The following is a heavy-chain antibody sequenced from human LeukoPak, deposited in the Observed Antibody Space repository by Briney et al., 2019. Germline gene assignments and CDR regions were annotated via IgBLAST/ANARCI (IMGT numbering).Heavy chain of an antibody. Sequence: GGSLGLSCAASGFIVTSNSMSWVRQAPGKGLEWVSVIYTSGGTYFADSVKGRFTISRDHSKNTVYLQLNSLRAEDTAVYHCARVRGHSGYDEYFDYWGQGTLVTVSS. CDR1: GFIVTSNS. V-gene: IGHV3-53*01. J-gene: IGHJ4*02. D-gene: IGHD5-12*01. CDR3: ARVRGHSGYDEYFDY. CDR2: IYTSGGT.